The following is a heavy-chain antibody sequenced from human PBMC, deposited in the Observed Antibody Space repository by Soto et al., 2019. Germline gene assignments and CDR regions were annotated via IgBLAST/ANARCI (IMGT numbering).Heavy chain of an antibody. V-gene: IGHV5-51*01. D-gene: IGHD6-13*01. CDR1: GYSFTSYW. CDR2: IYPGDSDT. CDR3: ARSSSSWYDWFDP. J-gene: IGHJ5*02. Sequence: RGESLKISCKGSGYSFTSYWIGWVRQMPGKGLEWMGIIYPGDSDTRYSPSFQGQVTISADKSISTAYLQWSSLKASDTAMYYCARSSSSWYDWFDPWGQGTLVTVSS.